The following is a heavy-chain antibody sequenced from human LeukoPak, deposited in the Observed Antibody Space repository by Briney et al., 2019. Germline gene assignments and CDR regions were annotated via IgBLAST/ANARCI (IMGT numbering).Heavy chain of an antibody. J-gene: IGHJ4*02. Sequence: SETLSLTCTVSGGSISSYYWSWIRQPPGKGLEWIGYIYYSGSTNYNPSLKSRVTISVDTSKNQFSLKLSSVTAADTAVYYCAREDENSGGSCYSGWGQGTLVTVSS. V-gene: IGHV4-59*12. CDR2: IYYSGST. D-gene: IGHD2-15*01. CDR3: AREDENSGGSCYSG. CDR1: GGSISSYY.